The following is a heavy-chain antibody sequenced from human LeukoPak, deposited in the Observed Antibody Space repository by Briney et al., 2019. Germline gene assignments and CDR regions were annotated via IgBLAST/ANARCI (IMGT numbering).Heavy chain of an antibody. CDR1: GYTFTNYD. V-gene: IGHV1-18*01. CDR3: ARRRDRLRGTNWFDP. CDR2: ISAYSGNT. J-gene: IGHJ5*02. Sequence: ASVKVSCKASGYTFTNYDISWVRQAPGQGLEWMGWISAYSGNTNYAQKLQGRVTMTTDTSTSTAYMELRSLRSDDTAVYYCARRRDRLRGTNWFDPWGQGTLVTVSS. D-gene: IGHD3/OR15-3a*01.